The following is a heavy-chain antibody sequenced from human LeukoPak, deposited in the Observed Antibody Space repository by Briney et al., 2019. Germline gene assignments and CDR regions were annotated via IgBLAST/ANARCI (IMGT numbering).Heavy chain of an antibody. D-gene: IGHD3-22*01. J-gene: IGHJ4*02. Sequence: PGGSLRLSCAASGFTFSSYAMSWVRQAPGKGLEWVSAISGSGGSTFYADSVKGRFTISRDNSKNTLYLQMNSLRDEDTAVYYCAKSSYYDSSGYYREYYFDFWGQGTLVTVPS. CDR1: GFTFSSYA. CDR3: AKSSYYDSSGYYREYYFDF. V-gene: IGHV3-23*01. CDR2: ISGSGGST.